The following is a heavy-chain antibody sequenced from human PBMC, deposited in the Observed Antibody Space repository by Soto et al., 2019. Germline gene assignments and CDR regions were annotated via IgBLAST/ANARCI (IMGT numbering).Heavy chain of an antibody. CDR2: ISAYNGNT. V-gene: IGHV1-18*01. D-gene: IGHD5-12*01. CDR1: GYTFTSYG. Sequence: ASVKVSCKASGYTFTSYGISWVRQAPGQGLEWMGWISAYNGNTNYAQKLQGRVTMTTDTSTSTAYMELRSLRSDDTAVYYCAREGSYSGYDWYYYYYGVDVWGQGTTVTVSS. J-gene: IGHJ6*02. CDR3: AREGSYSGYDWYYYYYGVDV.